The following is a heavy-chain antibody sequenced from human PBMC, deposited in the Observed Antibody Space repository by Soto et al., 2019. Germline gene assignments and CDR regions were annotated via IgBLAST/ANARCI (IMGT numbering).Heavy chain of an antibody. J-gene: IGHJ4*02. CDR1: GGTFSSYA. D-gene: IGHD5-18*01. Sequence: SVRVSCKASGGTFSSYAISWVRQAPGQGLEWMGGIIPIFGTANYAQKFQGRVTITADESTSTAYMELSSLRSEDTAVYYCARGERIQLWLPFDYWGQGTLVTVSS. V-gene: IGHV1-69*13. CDR2: IIPIFGTA. CDR3: ARGERIQLWLPFDY.